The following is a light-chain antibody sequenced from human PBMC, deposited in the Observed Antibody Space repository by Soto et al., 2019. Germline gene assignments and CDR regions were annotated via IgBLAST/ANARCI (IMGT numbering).Light chain of an antibody. CDR1: QSVSSN. CDR3: QQSNSWPYT. J-gene: IGKJ2*01. V-gene: IGKV3-15*01. Sequence: EIVMTQSPATLSVSPGERATLSCRASQSVSSNLAWYQQKPGQGPRLLFYGASTRATGIPARFIGSGSGTDFTLTIISLQSEDFAVYYCQQSNSWPYTFGQGTKLEI. CDR2: GAS.